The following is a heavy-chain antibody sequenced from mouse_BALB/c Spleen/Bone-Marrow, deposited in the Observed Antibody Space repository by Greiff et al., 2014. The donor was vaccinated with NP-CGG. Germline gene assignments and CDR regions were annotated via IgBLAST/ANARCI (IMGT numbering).Heavy chain of an antibody. CDR2: IRDGGIES. Sequence: LKLSCAASGFPFRDYYLSWLRQTPATRMAWVATIRDGGIESYYPDSVKGRVTISRDNDKNNRYLQMSSLKSEDTAMYYCARSRMRYGAMDYRGQGTSVTV. CDR3: ARSRMRYGAMDY. J-gene: IGHJ4*01. D-gene: IGHD2-10*02. CDR1: GFPFRDYY. V-gene: IGHV5-4*02.